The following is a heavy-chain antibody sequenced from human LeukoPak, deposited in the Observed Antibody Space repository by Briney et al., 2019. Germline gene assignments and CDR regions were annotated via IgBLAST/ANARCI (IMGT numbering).Heavy chain of an antibody. CDR2: ISGSGGST. CDR1: GFTFSSYA. J-gene: IGHJ4*02. D-gene: IGHD3-22*01. V-gene: IGHV3-23*01. Sequence: PGGSLRLSCAASGFTFSSYAMSWVRQAPGKGLEWVSGISGSGGSTYYTNSVKGRFTISRDNSKNTLYLQMNSLRAEDTAVYYCAKDAYYYDSRIDYWGQGTLVTVSS. CDR3: AKDAYYYDSRIDY.